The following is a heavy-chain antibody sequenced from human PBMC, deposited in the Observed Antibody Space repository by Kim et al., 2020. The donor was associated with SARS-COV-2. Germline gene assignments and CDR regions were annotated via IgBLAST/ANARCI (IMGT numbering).Heavy chain of an antibody. D-gene: IGHD2-8*01. CDR2: IIPIFGTA. J-gene: IGHJ5*02. CDR1: GGTFSSYA. Sequence: SVKVSCKASGGTFSSYAISWVRQAPGQGLEWMGGIIPIFGTANYAQKFQGRVTITADESTSTAYMELSSLRSEDTAVYYCARETGILYDINWFDPWGQGTLVTVSS. V-gene: IGHV1-69*13. CDR3: ARETGILYDINWFDP.